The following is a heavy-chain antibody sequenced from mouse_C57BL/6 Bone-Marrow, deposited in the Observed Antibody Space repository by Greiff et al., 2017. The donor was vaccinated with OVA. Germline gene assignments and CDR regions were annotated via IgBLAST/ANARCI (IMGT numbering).Heavy chain of an antibody. J-gene: IGHJ1*03. CDR1: GYTFTDYY. V-gene: IGHV1-75*01. D-gene: IGHD2-3*01. CDR2: IFPGSGST. Sequence: QVQLQQSGPELVKPGASVKISCKASGYTFTDYYINWVKQRPGQGLEWIGWIFPGSGSTYYNEKFKGKATLTVDKSSSTAYMLLSSLTSEDSAVYFCARFGGWLPNWYFDVWGTGTTVTVSS. CDR3: ARFGGWLPNWYFDV.